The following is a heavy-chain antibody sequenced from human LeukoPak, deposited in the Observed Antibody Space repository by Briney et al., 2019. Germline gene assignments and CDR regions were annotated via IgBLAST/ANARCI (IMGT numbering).Heavy chain of an antibody. J-gene: IGHJ5*02. CDR1: GYTLTELS. V-gene: IGHV1-24*01. CDR3: ATLPYGSGSYFRWFDP. Sequence: ASVKVSCKVSGYTLTELSMHWVRQAPGKGLEWMGGFDPEDGETIYAQKFQGRVTMTEDTSTDTAYMELSSLRSEDTAVYYCATLPYGSGSYFRWFDPWGQGTLVTVSS. CDR2: FDPEDGET. D-gene: IGHD3-10*01.